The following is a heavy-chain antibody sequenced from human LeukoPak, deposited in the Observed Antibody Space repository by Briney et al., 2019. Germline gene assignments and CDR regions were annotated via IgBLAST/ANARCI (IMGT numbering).Heavy chain of an antibody. CDR1: GGSISSSSYY. CDR3: ASFYYYGSGSYSLYNWFDP. D-gene: IGHD3-10*01. Sequence: SETLSLTCTVSGGSISSSSYYWGWIRQPPGEGLEWIGSIYYSGSTYYNPSLKSRVTISVDTSKNQFSLKLSSVTAADTAVYYCASFYYYGSGSYSLYNWFDPWGQGTLVTVSS. V-gene: IGHV4-39*01. CDR2: IYYSGST. J-gene: IGHJ5*02.